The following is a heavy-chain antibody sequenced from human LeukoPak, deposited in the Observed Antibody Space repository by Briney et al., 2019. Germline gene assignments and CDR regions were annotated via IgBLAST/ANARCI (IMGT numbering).Heavy chain of an antibody. CDR3: ATWGIAVAGTFDY. J-gene: IGHJ4*02. Sequence: PSETLSLTCAVSGGSISSSYWSWIRQPPGKGLEWIGYIYYSGSTDYNPSFKSRVAISVDTSKNQFSLKLSSVTAADTAVYYCATWGIAVAGTFDYWGQGTLVTVST. D-gene: IGHD6-19*01. CDR1: GGSISSSY. CDR2: IYYSGST. V-gene: IGHV4-59*08.